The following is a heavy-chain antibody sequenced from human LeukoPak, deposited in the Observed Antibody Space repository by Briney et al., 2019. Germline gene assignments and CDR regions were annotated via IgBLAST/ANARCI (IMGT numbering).Heavy chain of an antibody. V-gene: IGHV3-30*02. J-gene: IGHJ4*02. CDR1: GFTFSDYG. Sequence: QPGGSLRLSCAASGFTFSDYGLHWVRQAPGKGLEWVTFIQKDGGSKFYADSVKGRFTISRDNSKKTVYLQMSSLTIEDTAVYYCAKEPGEGGSAFDYWGQGTLVTVYS. D-gene: IGHD3-16*01. CDR3: AKEPGEGGSAFDY. CDR2: IQKDGGSK.